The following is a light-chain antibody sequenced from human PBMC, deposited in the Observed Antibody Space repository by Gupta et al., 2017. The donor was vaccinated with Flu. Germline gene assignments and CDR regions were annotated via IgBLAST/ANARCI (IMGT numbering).Light chain of an antibody. CDR2: DDD. Sequence: SFVLTPPPSVSVPPGQTARISCGGSDIGRKSVHWYMRRPGQAPLLVVHDDDDRPSGIPERISGSKSGNTATLTLSSVEAGDEADYYFQVWDSSSGRVFGGGTKLTVL. CDR3: QVWDSSSGRV. V-gene: IGLV3-21*02. CDR1: DIGRKS. J-gene: IGLJ3*02.